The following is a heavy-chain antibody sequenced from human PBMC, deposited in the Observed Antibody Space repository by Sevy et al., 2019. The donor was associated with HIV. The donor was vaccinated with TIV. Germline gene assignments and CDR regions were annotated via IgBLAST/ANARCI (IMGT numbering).Heavy chain of an antibody. J-gene: IGHJ4*02. D-gene: IGHD6-13*01. V-gene: IGHV3-20*04. CDR2: VNWNGGST. Sequence: GGSLRLSCAASGFTFDDYGMSWVRQAPGNGLEWVSGVNWNGGSTAYADSVKGRFTISRDNAKNSLYLQMNNLRAEDTALYYCARVSGQQLVGGSFDYWGQGTLVTVSS. CDR1: GFTFDDYG. CDR3: ARVSGQQLVGGSFDY.